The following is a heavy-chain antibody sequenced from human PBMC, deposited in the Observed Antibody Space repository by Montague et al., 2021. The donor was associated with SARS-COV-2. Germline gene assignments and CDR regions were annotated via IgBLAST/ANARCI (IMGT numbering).Heavy chain of an antibody. D-gene: IGHD2-15*01. V-gene: IGHV4-59*12. CDR1: GGSISSYY. Sequence: SETLSLTCTVSGGSISSYYWSWIRQPPGKGLEWIGYIYYSGSTYYNPSLKSRVTILVDTSKNQFSLKLSSVTDADTAVYYCARLTAVYCSGGSCYWGTGFDYWGQGTLVTVSS. J-gene: IGHJ4*02. CDR3: ARLTAVYCSGGSCYWGTGFDY. CDR2: IYYSGST.